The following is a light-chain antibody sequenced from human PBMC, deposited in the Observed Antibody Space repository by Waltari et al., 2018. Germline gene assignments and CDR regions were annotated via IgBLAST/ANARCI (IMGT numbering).Light chain of an antibody. Sequence: DIVLTQSPGTLSLSPGERATLSCRASQSVGRSLAWYQQKPGQAPRLLIFGASNRATGVPDRFSGIGSGTDFSLTISRPEPEDLAVYFCQHYVKLPVTFGQGTKVEIK. J-gene: IGKJ1*01. CDR3: QHYVKLPVT. V-gene: IGKV3-20*01. CDR1: QSVGRS. CDR2: GAS.